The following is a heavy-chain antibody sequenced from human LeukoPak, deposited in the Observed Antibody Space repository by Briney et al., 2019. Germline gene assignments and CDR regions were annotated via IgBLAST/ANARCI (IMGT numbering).Heavy chain of an antibody. CDR3: ARASSSWFSLFDY. CDR1: GFTFSSYG. CDR2: IRYDGSNK. V-gene: IGHV3-30*02. J-gene: IGHJ4*02. Sequence: GGSLRLSCAASGFTFSSYGMHWVRQAPGKGLEWVAFIRYDGSNKYYADSVKGRFTISRDNSKNTLYLQMNSLRAEDTAVYYCARASSSWFSLFDYWGQGTLVTVSS. D-gene: IGHD6-13*01.